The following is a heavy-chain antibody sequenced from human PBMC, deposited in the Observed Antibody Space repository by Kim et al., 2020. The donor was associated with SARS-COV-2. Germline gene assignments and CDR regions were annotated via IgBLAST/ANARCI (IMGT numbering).Heavy chain of an antibody. J-gene: IGHJ4*02. CDR2: TRNKANSYTT. V-gene: IGHV3-72*01. D-gene: IGHD2-15*01. CDR1: GFTFSNHH. CDR3: PSWVVVASMYDY. Sequence: GGSLRLSCAASGFTFSNHHMDWVRQAPGKGLEWVGVTRNKANSYTTEYAASVKGRFTISRDDSKNSLYLQMNRLKTEDTAVYYCPSWVVVASMYDYWGQGTRVTVSS.